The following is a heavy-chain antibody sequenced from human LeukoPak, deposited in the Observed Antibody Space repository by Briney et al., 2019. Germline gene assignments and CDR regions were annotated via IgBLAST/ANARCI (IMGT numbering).Heavy chain of an antibody. CDR1: GGSISSGSNF. CDR3: ASQRFGEYYFDY. J-gene: IGHJ4*02. V-gene: IGHV4-61*02. Sequence: SETLSLTCTVSGGSISSGSNFWSWIRQPAGKGLEWIGRIHTSGTINYNPSLKSRVTMSVDTSKNQFSLKLSSVTAADTAVYYCASQRFGEYYFDYWGQGTLVTVSS. D-gene: IGHD3-10*01. CDR2: IHTSGTI.